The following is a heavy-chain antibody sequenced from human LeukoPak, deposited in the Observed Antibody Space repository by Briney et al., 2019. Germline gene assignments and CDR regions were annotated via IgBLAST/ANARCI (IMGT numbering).Heavy chain of an antibody. J-gene: IGHJ5*02. CDR1: GDSVSSNSAA. CDR2: TYYRSKWYN. Sequence: SQTLSLTCAISGDSVSSNSAAWNWIRQSPSRGLEWLGRTYYRSKWYNDYAVSVKSRITINPDTPKNQFSLQLNSVTPEDTAVYYCARADDSSGYYPFDPWGQGTLVTVSS. D-gene: IGHD3-22*01. CDR3: ARADDSSGYYPFDP. V-gene: IGHV6-1*01.